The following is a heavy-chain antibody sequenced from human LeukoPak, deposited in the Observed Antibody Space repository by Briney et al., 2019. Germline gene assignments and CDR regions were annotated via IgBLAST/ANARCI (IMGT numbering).Heavy chain of an antibody. D-gene: IGHD3-16*01. CDR1: GGSISSGGYY. CDR3: ARDMRRYSELLGEYYLVGSNDY. Sequence: SETLSLTCTVSGGSISSGGYYWSWIRQPPGKGLEWIGYIYHSGSTYYNPSLKSRVTISVDRSKNQFSLKLSSVTAADTAVYYCARDMRRYSELLGEYYLVGSNDYWGQGTLVTVSS. J-gene: IGHJ4*02. V-gene: IGHV4-30-2*01. CDR2: IYHSGST.